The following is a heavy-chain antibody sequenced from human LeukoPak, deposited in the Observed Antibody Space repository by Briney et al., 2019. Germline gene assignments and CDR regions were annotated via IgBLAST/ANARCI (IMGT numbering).Heavy chain of an antibody. D-gene: IGHD3-3*01. CDR1: GFTFSSYS. CDR3: ARGRADFWSGYPNYYYYGMDV. J-gene: IGHJ6*02. Sequence: GGSLRLSCAASGFTFSSYSMNWVRQAPGKGLGWVSSISSSSSYIYYADSVKGRFTISRDNAKNSLYLQMNSLRAEDTAVYYCARGRADFWSGYPNYYYYGMDVWGQGTTVTVSS. CDR2: ISSSSSYI. V-gene: IGHV3-21*01.